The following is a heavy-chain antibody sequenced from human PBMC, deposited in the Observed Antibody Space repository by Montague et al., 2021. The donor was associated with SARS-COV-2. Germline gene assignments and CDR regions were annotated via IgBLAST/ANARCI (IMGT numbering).Heavy chain of an antibody. Sequence: CAISGDSVSSNSAAWNWIRQSPSRGLEWLGRTYYRSKWYNDYAVSVKXRITINPDTSKNQFSLQLNSVTPEDTAVYYCARDGGINSRPRPHTFHYWGQGTLVTVSS. CDR2: TYYRSKWYN. CDR3: ARDGGINSRPRPHTFHY. D-gene: IGHD3-10*01. J-gene: IGHJ4*02. CDR1: GDSVSSNSAA. V-gene: IGHV6-1*01.